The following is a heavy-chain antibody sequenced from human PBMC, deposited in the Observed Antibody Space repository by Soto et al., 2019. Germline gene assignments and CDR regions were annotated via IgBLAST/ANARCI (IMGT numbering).Heavy chain of an antibody. V-gene: IGHV1-8*01. Sequence: QVQLVQSGAEVKKPGASVKVSCKASGYTFTNYDINWVRQATGQVLEWMGWMNPNSGNTGYAQKFQGRVTMTRNTSISTAYMELSSLRSEDTAVYYCARGPTWAGNVDYGGQGTLVTVSS. CDR1: GYTFTNYD. D-gene: IGHD1-1*01. CDR3: ARGPTWAGNVDY. CDR2: MNPNSGNT. J-gene: IGHJ4*02.